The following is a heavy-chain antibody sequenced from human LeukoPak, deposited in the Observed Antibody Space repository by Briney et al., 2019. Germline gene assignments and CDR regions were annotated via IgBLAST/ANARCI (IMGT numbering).Heavy chain of an antibody. V-gene: IGHV3-23*01. CDR2: ISAGGGTT. D-gene: IGHD6-25*01. J-gene: IGHJ4*02. CDR1: GFTFSTYA. Sequence: LPGGSLRLSCAASGFTFSTYAMTWVRQAPGKGLEWVSAISAGGGTTYYADSVKGRFTISRDNANNSLYLQMNSLRAEDTAVYYCASEGLDSSGWTDWGQGTLVTVSS. CDR3: ASEGLDSSGWTD.